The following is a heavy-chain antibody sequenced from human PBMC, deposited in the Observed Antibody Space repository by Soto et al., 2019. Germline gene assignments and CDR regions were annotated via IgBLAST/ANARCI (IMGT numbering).Heavy chain of an antibody. CDR2: ISAYNGNT. CDR1: GYTFTSYG. V-gene: IGHV1-18*01. D-gene: IGHD3-9*01. Sequence: ASVKVSCKASGYTFTSYGISWVRQAPGQGLEWMGWISAYNGNTNYAQKHQGRVTMTTDTSTSTAYTELGSLRSDDTAVYYCARTSQVLRYFDWVAHGAFDIWGQGTMVTVSS. J-gene: IGHJ3*02. CDR3: ARTSQVLRYFDWVAHGAFDI.